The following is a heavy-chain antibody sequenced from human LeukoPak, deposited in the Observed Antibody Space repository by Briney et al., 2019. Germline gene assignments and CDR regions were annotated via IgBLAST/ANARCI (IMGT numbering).Heavy chain of an antibody. CDR1: GFTFSSYE. Sequence: GGSLRLSCAASGFTFSSYEMNWVRQAPGKGLEWVSYISSSSSGSNSIYYAASVKGRFTISRDNAKNSLYLQMNSLRAEDTAVYYCARAGDTYYHYMDVWGKGTTVTVFS. V-gene: IGHV3-48*01. D-gene: IGHD3-16*01. CDR2: ISSSSSGSNSI. CDR3: ARAGDTYYHYMDV. J-gene: IGHJ6*03.